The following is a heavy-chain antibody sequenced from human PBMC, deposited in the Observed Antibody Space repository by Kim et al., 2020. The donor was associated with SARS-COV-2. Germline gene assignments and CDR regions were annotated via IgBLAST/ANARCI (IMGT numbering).Heavy chain of an antibody. V-gene: IGHV4-31*03. CDR2: IYYSGST. J-gene: IGHJ2*01. CDR1: GGSISSGGYY. D-gene: IGHD5-18*01. Sequence: SETLSLTCTVSGGSISSGGYYWSWIRQHPGKGLEWIGYIYYSGSTYYNPSLKSRVTISVDTSKNQFSLKLSSVTAADTAVYYCARVGTARRGKYWYFDLWGRGTLVTVSS. CDR3: ARVGTARRGKYWYFDL.